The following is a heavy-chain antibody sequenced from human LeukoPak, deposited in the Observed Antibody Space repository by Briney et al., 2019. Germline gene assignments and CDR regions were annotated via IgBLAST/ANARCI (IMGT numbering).Heavy chain of an antibody. CDR2: INHSGST. CDR3: ARGRPQIYDFWSGYYCDAFDI. V-gene: IGHV4-34*01. Sequence: SETLSLTCAVYGGSFSGYYWSWIRQPPGQGLEWIGEINHSGSTNYNPSLKSRVTISVDTSKNQFSLKLSSVTAADTAVYYCARGRPQIYDFWSGYYCDAFDIWGQGTMVTVSS. CDR1: GGSFSGYY. J-gene: IGHJ3*02. D-gene: IGHD3-3*01.